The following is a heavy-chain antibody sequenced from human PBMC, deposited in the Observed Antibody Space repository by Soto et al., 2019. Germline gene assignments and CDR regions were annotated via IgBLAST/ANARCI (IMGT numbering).Heavy chain of an antibody. D-gene: IGHD3-22*01. J-gene: IGHJ4*02. CDR3: ARDRSHDYDSSGLFDS. CDR2: IYHSGDT. CDR1: GYSIRSGYY. V-gene: IGHV4-38-2*02. Sequence: PSETLSLTCGVYGYSIRSGYYWGWIRQPPGRGLEWIGTIYHSGDTYYNPSLKSRVTISGDTSKNQFSLQLTSVAAADTAVYYCARDRSHDYDSSGLFDSWGQGILVTVSS.